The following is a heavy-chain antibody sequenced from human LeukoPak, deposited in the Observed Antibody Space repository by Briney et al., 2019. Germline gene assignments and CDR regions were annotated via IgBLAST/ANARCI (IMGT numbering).Heavy chain of an antibody. V-gene: IGHV3-23*01. D-gene: IGHD3-22*01. J-gene: IGHJ4*02. Sequence: GGSLRLSCAASGFTFSSYAMSWVRQAPGKGLEWVSAISGSGGSTYYADSVKGRFTISRDNSKNTLYLQMNSLRAEDTAVYYCAKDQHPYYYDSSGYYYFDYWGQGTLVTVSS. CDR1: GFTFSSYA. CDR3: AKDQHPYYYDSSGYYYFDY. CDR2: ISGSGGST.